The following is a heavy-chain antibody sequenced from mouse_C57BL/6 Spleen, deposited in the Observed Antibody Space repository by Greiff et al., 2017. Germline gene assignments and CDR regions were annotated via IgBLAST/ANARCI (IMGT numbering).Heavy chain of an antibody. CDR1: GYTFTSYW. V-gene: IGHV1-55*01. CDR3: ARTGPYGSSYDWYFDV. Sequence: QVQLQQPGAELVKPGASVKMSCTASGYTFTSYWITWVKQRPGQGLEWIGDIYPGSGSTNYNEKFKSKATLTVDTSSSTAYMQLSSLTSEDSAIYYCARTGPYGSSYDWYFDVWGTGTTVTVSS. J-gene: IGHJ1*03. D-gene: IGHD1-1*01. CDR2: IYPGSGST.